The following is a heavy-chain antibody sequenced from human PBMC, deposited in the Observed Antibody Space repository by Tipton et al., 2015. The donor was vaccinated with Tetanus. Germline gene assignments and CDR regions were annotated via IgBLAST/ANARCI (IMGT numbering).Heavy chain of an antibody. CDR2: FYYSGSS. V-gene: IGHV4-39*02. J-gene: IGHJ3*02. Sequence: GLVKPSETLTLTCAVSGRSLSGSTYYWGWIRQPPGKGLEWIGGFYYSGSSYYNSSLKSRVTISVDTSNNHFSLRLSSVTAADTAVYYCARTWGVWVTSIDAFDIWGQGTKVAVSS. CDR3: ARTWGVWVTSIDAFDI. CDR1: GRSLSGSTYY. D-gene: IGHD3-16*01.